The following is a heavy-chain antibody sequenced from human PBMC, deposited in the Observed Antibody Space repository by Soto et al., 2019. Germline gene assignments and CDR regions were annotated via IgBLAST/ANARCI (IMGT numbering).Heavy chain of an antibody. Sequence: QVQLVQSGAEVKKPGALVKVSCKASGYTFTSYGISWVRQAPGQGLEWMGWISAYNGNTNYAQKLQGRVTMTTDTSTSTAYMELRSLRSDDTAVYYCARGRGYDWGIAVAGRDNWFDPWGQGTLVTVSS. D-gene: IGHD6-19*01. J-gene: IGHJ5*02. CDR2: ISAYNGNT. V-gene: IGHV1-18*01. CDR1: GYTFTSYG. CDR3: ARGRGYDWGIAVAGRDNWFDP.